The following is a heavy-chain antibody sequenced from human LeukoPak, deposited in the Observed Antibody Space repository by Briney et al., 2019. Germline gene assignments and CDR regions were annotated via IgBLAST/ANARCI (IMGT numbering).Heavy chain of an antibody. CDR2: MNPNSGNT. V-gene: IGHV1-8*01. CDR3: ARGITIFGVELNWFDP. CDR1: GYIFTSYD. D-gene: IGHD3-3*01. J-gene: IGHJ5*02. Sequence: AASVKVSCKASGYIFTSYDINWVRQATGQGLEWMGWMNPNSGNTGYAQKFQSRVTMTRNTSISTAYMELSSLRSEDTAVYYCARGITIFGVELNWFDPWGQGTLVTVSS.